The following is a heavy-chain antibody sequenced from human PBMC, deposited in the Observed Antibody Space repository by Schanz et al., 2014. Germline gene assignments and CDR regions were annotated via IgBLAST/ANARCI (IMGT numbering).Heavy chain of an antibody. CDR2: ISDSGDST. V-gene: IGHV3-11*04. CDR3: ERFQSPHQPFDY. Sequence: VQLVESGGGMVQPGGSLRLSCAASGFTFSDHYMTWIRQAPGKGLEWVSDISDSGDSTHYADSVKGRFTISRDNAKNSLYLQMNSLRAEDTAVYYCERFQSPHQPFDYWGQGTLVTVSS. D-gene: IGHD2-2*01. CDR1: GFTFSDHY. J-gene: IGHJ4*02.